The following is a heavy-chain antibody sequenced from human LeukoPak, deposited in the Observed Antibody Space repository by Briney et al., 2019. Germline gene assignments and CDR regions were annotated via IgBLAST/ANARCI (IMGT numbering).Heavy chain of an antibody. CDR1: GFTFSSYA. V-gene: IGHV3-23*01. J-gene: IGHJ5*02. D-gene: IGHD3-3*01. Sequence: GGSLRLPCAASGFTFSSYAMMWVRQAPGKGQDWVSTISVSGGSPNYADSVKGRFTISRDNSKNTLFLQMNSLRAEDTTLYYCAKGLREYDFWSGYATWGQGTLVTVSS. CDR2: ISVSGGSP. CDR3: AKGLREYDFWSGYAT.